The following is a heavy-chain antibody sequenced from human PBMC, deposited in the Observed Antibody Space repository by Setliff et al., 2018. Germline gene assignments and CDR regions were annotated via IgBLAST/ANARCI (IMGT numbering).Heavy chain of an antibody. Sequence: GGSLRLSCAASGFTFSIYWMHWVRQVPGKGLEWVSRINIDGRSINYADSVRGRFTISRDNAKNTAYLEINSLKSDDTATYYCARVQGAVGAVMIPLDLWGQGTLVTVSS. V-gene: IGHV3-74*01. CDR2: INIDGRSI. J-gene: IGHJ5*02. D-gene: IGHD2-21*01. CDR1: GFTFSIYW. CDR3: ARVQGAVGAVMIPLDL.